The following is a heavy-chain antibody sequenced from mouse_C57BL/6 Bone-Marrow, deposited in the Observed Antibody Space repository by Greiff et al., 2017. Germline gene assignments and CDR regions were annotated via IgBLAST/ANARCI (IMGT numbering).Heavy chain of an antibody. V-gene: IGHV5-17*01. CDR2: ISSGSSTI. CDR1: GFTFSDYG. Sequence: EVHLVESGGGLVKPGRSLKLSCAASGFTFSDYGMHWVRQAPEKGLEWVAYISSGSSTIYYADTVKGRFTISRDNAKNTLFLQMTSLRSEDTAMYYCARFAYWGQGTLVTVSA. CDR3: ARFAY. J-gene: IGHJ3*01.